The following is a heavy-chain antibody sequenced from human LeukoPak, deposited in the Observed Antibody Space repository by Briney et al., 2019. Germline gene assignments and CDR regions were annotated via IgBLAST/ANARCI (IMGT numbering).Heavy chain of an antibody. J-gene: IGHJ6*03. Sequence: PGGSLRLSCAASGFTFTTYWLGWVRQPPGKGLEWVANIKQDGSEKYYVDSVKGRFTISRDNAKNSLYLQMNSLRAEDTAVYYCARDPRGYMDVWGKGTTVTVSS. D-gene: IGHD3-10*01. CDR3: ARDPRGYMDV. CDR1: GFTFTTYW. CDR2: IKQDGSEK. V-gene: IGHV3-7*01.